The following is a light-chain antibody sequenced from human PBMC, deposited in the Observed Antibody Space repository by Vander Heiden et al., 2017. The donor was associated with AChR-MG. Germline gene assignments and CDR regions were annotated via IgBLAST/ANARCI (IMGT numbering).Light chain of an antibody. V-gene: IGLV3-21*02. Sequence: SYVLTQPPSASMAPGQTARISCGGDNVGSQSVHWYQQKPGQAPVLVVYDDSDRPSGIPERFSGSNSGNTATLTISRVDAGDEADYYCHVWDMSSDLVVFGGGTKLTVL. CDR3: HVWDMSSDLVV. CDR1: NVGSQS. CDR2: DDS. J-gene: IGLJ2*01.